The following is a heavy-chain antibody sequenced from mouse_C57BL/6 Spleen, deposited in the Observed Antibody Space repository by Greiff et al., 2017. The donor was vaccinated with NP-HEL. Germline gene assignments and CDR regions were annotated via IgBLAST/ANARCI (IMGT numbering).Heavy chain of an antibody. D-gene: IGHD1-1*01. J-gene: IGHJ3*01. Sequence: VQLQQSGAELARPGASVKLSCKASGYTFTSYGISWVKQRTGQGLEWIGEIYPRSGNTYYNEKFKGKATLTADKSSSTAYMELRSLTSADSAVYFGARDYGSPVPWFAYWVQVTLVTVSA. V-gene: IGHV1-81*01. CDR1: GYTFTSYG. CDR2: IYPRSGNT. CDR3: ARDYGSPVPWFAY.